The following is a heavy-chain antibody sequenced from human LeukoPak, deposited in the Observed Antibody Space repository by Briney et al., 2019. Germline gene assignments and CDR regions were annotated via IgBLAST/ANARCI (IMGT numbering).Heavy chain of an antibody. J-gene: IGHJ4*02. CDR3: ARGRYSGSYFDY. D-gene: IGHD1-26*01. CDR2: IYYSGST. CDR1: GGSISSSSYY. Sequence: SETLSLTCTVSGGSISSSSYYWGWIRQPPGKGLEWIGSIYYSGSTYYNPSLKSRVTISVDTSKNQFSLKLSSVTAADTAVYYCARGRYSGSYFDYWGQGTLVTVSS. V-gene: IGHV4-39*07.